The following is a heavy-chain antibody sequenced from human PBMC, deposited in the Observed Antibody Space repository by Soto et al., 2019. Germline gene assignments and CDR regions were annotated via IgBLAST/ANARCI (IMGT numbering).Heavy chain of an antibody. CDR3: AIAVAVAADFDY. CDR1: GYTFTGYA. J-gene: IGHJ4*02. D-gene: IGHD6-19*01. Sequence: ASVKVSCKASGYTFTGYAMHWVRQAPGRRLEWMGWINAGNGNTKYSQKFQGRVTITRDTSASTAYMELSSLRSEDTAVYYCAIAVAVAADFDYWGQGTLVTVSS. V-gene: IGHV1-3*01. CDR2: INAGNGNT.